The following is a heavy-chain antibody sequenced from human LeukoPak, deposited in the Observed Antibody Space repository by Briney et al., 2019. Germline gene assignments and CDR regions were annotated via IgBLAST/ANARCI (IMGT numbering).Heavy chain of an antibody. V-gene: IGHV3-23*01. J-gene: IGHJ4*02. CDR3: AKGTYDSIGHFDY. CDR2: ISGSGTNT. CDR1: GFTFSSYA. D-gene: IGHD3-22*01. Sequence: PGGSLRLSCAASGFTFSSYAMPWVRQAPGKGLEWVSGISGSGTNTYYADSVKGRFTISRDNSKNTLYLQMNSLRAEDTAAYYCAKGTYDSIGHFDYWGQGNLISVSS.